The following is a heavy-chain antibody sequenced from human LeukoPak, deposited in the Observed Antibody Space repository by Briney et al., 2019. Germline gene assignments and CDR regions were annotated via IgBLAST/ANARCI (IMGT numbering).Heavy chain of an antibody. CDR3: AREGGSYYYGSGSYYNYYYYYMDV. J-gene: IGHJ6*03. V-gene: IGHV3-7*01. CDR2: KKQDGSEK. Sequence: GGSLRLFRAASGFTHSSYRLSLVRPAPGEGPEGVANKKQDGSEKYYVDSVKGRFNISRDNAKISLYLQMNSLRAEDTAVYYCAREGGSYYYGSGSYYNYYYYYMDVWGKGTTVTVSS. D-gene: IGHD3-10*01. CDR1: GFTHSSYR.